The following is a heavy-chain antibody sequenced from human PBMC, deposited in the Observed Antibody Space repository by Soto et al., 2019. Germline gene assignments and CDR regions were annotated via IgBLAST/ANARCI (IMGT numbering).Heavy chain of an antibody. CDR3: AKGLYYYDSSGYRLFDY. D-gene: IGHD3-22*01. Sequence: VGSLRLSCAASGFMFNNYAMSWVRQAPGKGLEWVSTVSVSGGTTYYADSLKGRFTISRDNSKKTVYLQMNRMRADDTAIYYCAKGLYYYDSSGYRLFDYWGQGTLVTVSS. CDR1: GFMFNNYA. CDR2: VSVSGGTT. V-gene: IGHV3-23*01. J-gene: IGHJ4*02.